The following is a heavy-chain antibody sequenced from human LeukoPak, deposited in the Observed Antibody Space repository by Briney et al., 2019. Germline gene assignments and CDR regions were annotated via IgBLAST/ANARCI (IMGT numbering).Heavy chain of an antibody. J-gene: IGHJ6*03. D-gene: IGHD3-10*01. CDR1: GYTFTGYY. CDR3: ARDGTQTYYYGSGSYHYMDV. CDR2: INPNSGGT. V-gene: IGHV1-2*02. Sequence: GASVKVSCKASGYTFTGYYMHWVRQAPGQGLEWMGWINPNSGGTNYAQKFQGRVTMTRDTSISTAYMELSRLRSDDTAVYYCARDGTQTYYYGSGSYHYMDVWGKGTTVTISS.